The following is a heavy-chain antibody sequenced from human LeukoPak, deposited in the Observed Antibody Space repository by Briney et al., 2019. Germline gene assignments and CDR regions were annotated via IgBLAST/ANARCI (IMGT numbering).Heavy chain of an antibody. CDR3: ARDPPGIAAAAGDY. Sequence: ASVKVSCKASGYTFTGYYMHWERQAPGQGLEWMGWINPNSGGTNYAQKFQGRVTMTRDTSISTAYMELSRLRSDDTAVYYCARDPPGIAAAAGDYWGQGTLVTVSS. D-gene: IGHD6-13*01. CDR1: GYTFTGYY. CDR2: INPNSGGT. V-gene: IGHV1-2*02. J-gene: IGHJ4*02.